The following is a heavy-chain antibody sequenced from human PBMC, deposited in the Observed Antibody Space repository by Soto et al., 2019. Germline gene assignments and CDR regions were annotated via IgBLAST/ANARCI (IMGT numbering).Heavy chain of an antibody. V-gene: IGHV3-33*01. CDR1: GFTFSGYV. Sequence: PGGSLRLSCAASGFTFSGYVMHWVRQAPGKGLEWVAVIWYDVSNKYYAYSVKCRFTIFRDNSKNTLYLQMNSLRAEDTAVYYCARALNYYGSGSYSNWFDPWGQGTLVTVSS. J-gene: IGHJ5*02. D-gene: IGHD3-10*01. CDR3: ARALNYYGSGSYSNWFDP. CDR2: IWYDVSNK.